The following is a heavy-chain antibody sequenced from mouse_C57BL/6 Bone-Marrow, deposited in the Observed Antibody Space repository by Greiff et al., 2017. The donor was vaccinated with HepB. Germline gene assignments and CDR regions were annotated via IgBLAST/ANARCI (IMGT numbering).Heavy chain of an antibody. Sequence: VQVVESGAELVRPGASVTLSCKASGYTFTDYEMHWVKQTPVHGLEWIGAIDPETGGTAYNQKFKGKAILTADKSSSTAYMELRSLTSEDSAVYYCTRIYDGYYGGYYFDYWGQGTTLTVSS. J-gene: IGHJ2*01. CDR3: TRIYDGYYGGYYFDY. D-gene: IGHD2-3*01. V-gene: IGHV1-15*01. CDR1: GYTFTDYE. CDR2: IDPETGGT.